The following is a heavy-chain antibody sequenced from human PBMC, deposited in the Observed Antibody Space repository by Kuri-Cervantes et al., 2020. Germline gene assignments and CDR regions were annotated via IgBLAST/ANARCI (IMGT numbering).Heavy chain of an antibody. D-gene: IGHD3-9*01. V-gene: IGHV3-73*01. CDR1: GFTFSGSA. CDR3: TWLGLYGSTGY. Sequence: GGSLRLSCAASGFTFSGSAMHWVRQASGKGLEWVGRIRSKANSYATAYAASVKGRFTISRDDSKNTAYLQMNSLKTEDTAVYYCTWLGLYGSTGYWGQGTPVTVSS. CDR2: IRSKANSYAT. J-gene: IGHJ4*02.